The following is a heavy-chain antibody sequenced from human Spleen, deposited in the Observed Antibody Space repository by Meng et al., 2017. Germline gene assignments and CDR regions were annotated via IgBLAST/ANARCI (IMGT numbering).Heavy chain of an antibody. V-gene: IGHV1-69*04. CDR3: ARDRGGYSYGWGDFDY. CDR1: GGTFSSYP. D-gene: IGHD5-18*01. CDR2: IIPILGIA. J-gene: IGHJ4*02. Sequence: SVKVSCKASGGTFSSYPISWVRQAPGQGLEWMGRIIPILGIANYAQKFQGRVTITADKSTSTAYMELSRLRSEDTAVYYCARDRGGYSYGWGDFDYWGQGTLVTVSS.